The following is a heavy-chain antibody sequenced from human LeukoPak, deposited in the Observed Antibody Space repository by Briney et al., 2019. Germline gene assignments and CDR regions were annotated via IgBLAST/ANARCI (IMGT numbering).Heavy chain of an antibody. CDR3: ATVESGGDPKFDY. Sequence: ASVKVSCKGSGYTLTELSMHWVRQAPGKGRAWMGGFDPEDGETIYAQKFQGRVTMTEDTSTDTAYMELSSLRSEDTAVYYCATVESGGDPKFDYWGQGTLVTVSS. J-gene: IGHJ4*02. CDR1: GYTLTELS. V-gene: IGHV1-24*01. D-gene: IGHD2-21*02. CDR2: FDPEDGET.